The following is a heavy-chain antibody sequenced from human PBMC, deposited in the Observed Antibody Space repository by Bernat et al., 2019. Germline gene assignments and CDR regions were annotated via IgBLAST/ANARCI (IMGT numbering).Heavy chain of an antibody. CDR1: GFTFSNYW. CDR2: ISSDGSTT. CDR3: VREGSDTPYNWFDP. Sequence: EVQLVESGGGFVQPGGSLRLSCAASGFTFSNYWMHWVRQAPGKGLVWVSRISSDGSTTSYADSVKGRFTISRDNAKNTLFLQMNSLSAEDTAVYFCVREGSDTPYNWFDPWGQGTLVTVSS. V-gene: IGHV3-74*01. D-gene: IGHD5-18*01. J-gene: IGHJ5*02.